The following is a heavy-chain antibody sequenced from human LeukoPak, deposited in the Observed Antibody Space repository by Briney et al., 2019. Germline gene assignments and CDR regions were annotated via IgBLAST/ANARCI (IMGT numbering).Heavy chain of an antibody. CDR1: GFTFSSYW. J-gene: IGHJ4*02. D-gene: IGHD6-6*01. Sequence: GGSLRLSCAASGFTFSSYWMIWVRQAPGKGLEWVANIKEDGSVKYYVDSVKGRFTMSRDNAKNSLYLQMNSLRVEDTAVYYCARGVYSSSSPYDYWGQGTLVTVSS. V-gene: IGHV3-7*01. CDR3: ARGVYSSSSPYDY. CDR2: IKEDGSVK.